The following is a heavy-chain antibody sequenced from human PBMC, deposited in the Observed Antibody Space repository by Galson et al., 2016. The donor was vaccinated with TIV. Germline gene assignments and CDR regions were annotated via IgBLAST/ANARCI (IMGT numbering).Heavy chain of an antibody. CDR2: ISSDGSDR. Sequence: SLRLSCAASGFTFISYALHWVRQAPGKALEWVGGISSDGSDRYYADSVKGRLTISRDKSKSTLSLQMASLRTEDTAVYYCARDPTGGSYHFDYWGQGALVIVS. J-gene: IGHJ4*02. CDR3: ARDPTGGSYHFDY. D-gene: IGHD3-10*01. V-gene: IGHV3-30*04. CDR1: GFTFISYA.